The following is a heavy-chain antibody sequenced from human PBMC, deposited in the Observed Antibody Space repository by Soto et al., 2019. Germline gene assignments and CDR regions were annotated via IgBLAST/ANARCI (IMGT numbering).Heavy chain of an antibody. CDR2: ISYDGSNK. CDR3: ARGRGRWYYYGSGSYGDY. D-gene: IGHD3-10*01. Sequence: ESGGGVVQPGRSLRLSCAASGFTFSRYAMHWVRQAPGKGLERVAVISYDGSNKYYADSVKGRFTISRDNSKNTLYLQMNSLRAEDTAVYYCARGRGRWYYYGSGSYGDYWGQGTLVTVSS. CDR1: GFTFSRYA. V-gene: IGHV3-30-3*01. J-gene: IGHJ4*02.